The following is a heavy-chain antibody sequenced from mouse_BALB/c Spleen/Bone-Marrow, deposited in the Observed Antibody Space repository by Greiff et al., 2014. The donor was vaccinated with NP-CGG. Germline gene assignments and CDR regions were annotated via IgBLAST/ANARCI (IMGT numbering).Heavy chain of an antibody. D-gene: IGHD2-4*01. CDR2: INPSTGNT. Sequence: VKLMESGAELAKPGASVKMSCKASGYTFTTYWIHWVKQRPGQGLERIGYINPSTGNTEYDQKFRDRATLTADKSSSTPYMQLSSLTSEDSAVYYCARGLRDWYFDVWGAGTTVTVSS. CDR3: ARGLRDWYFDV. J-gene: IGHJ1*01. CDR1: GYTFTTYW. V-gene: IGHV1-7*01.